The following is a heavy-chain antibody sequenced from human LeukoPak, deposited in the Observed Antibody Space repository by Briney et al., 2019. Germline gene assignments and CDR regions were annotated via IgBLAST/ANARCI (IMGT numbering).Heavy chain of an antibody. CDR2: IWYDGSNK. CDR1: GFTFSSYG. J-gene: IGHJ3*02. Sequence: GRSLRLSCAASGFTFSSYGMHWVRQAPGKGLEWVAVIWYDGSNKYYADSVNGRFTISRDNSKNTLYLQMNSLRAEDTAVYYCATEYSYAFDIWGQGTMVTVSS. D-gene: IGHD5-18*01. V-gene: IGHV3-33*01. CDR3: ATEYSYAFDI.